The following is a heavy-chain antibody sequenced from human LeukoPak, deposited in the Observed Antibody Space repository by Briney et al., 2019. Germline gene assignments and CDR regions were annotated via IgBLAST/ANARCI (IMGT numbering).Heavy chain of an antibody. V-gene: IGHV1-69*01. D-gene: IGHD3-22*01. CDR1: GGTFSSYA. CDR2: IIAIFGTA. J-gene: IGHJ4*02. Sequence: SVKVSCKASGGTFSSYAISWVRQGPGEGVEWMGGIIAIFGTANYAQKVKGRVTITADESTSRAYMEVSRLRSEDTAVYYCAGGESYDSSGYCFDYWGQGTLVTVSS. CDR3: AGGESYDSSGYCFDY.